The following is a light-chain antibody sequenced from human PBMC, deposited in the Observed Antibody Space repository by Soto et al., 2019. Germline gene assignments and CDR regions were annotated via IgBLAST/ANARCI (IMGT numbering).Light chain of an antibody. J-gene: IGLJ2*01. CDR2: EVT. CDR1: SSDVGSYDL. Sequence: QSALTQPASVSGSPGQSITISCTGTSSDVGSYDLVSWYQQHPGEAPKLLIYEVTERPSGVSIRFSGSTSDYTASLTISGLQAEDEADYYCSSYAGRGVGVFGGGTKLTVL. V-gene: IGLV2-23*02. CDR3: SSYAGRGVGV.